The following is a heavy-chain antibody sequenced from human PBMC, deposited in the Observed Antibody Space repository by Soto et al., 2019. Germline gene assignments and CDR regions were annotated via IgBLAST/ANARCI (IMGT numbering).Heavy chain of an antibody. CDR3: ARGDRGAFDI. V-gene: IGHV3-74*01. Sequence: EVQLVESGGGLVQPGESLRLSCAASGFTFSYYWMHWVRQAPGKGLVWVSRIHSDGSSTTYADSVKGRFTISRDNARNTVYLQMNRLRVEDTAVYYWARGDRGAFDIWGQGTVVTVSS. CDR1: GFTFSYYW. CDR2: IHSDGSST. D-gene: IGHD1-26*01. J-gene: IGHJ3*02.